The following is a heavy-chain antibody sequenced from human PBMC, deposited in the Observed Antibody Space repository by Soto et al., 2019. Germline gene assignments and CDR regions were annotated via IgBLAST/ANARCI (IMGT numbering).Heavy chain of an antibody. CDR1: GWSFSGYY. CDR2: INHSGST. J-gene: IGHJ4*02. D-gene: IGHD6-13*01. CDR3: ASQEAAGHLDY. V-gene: IGHV4-34*01. Sequence: SETLSLTCAVYGWSFSGYYWSWIRQPPGKGLEWIGEINHSGSTNYNPSLKSRVTISVDTSKNQFSLKLSSVTAADTAVYYCASQEAAGHLDYWGQGTLVTVSS.